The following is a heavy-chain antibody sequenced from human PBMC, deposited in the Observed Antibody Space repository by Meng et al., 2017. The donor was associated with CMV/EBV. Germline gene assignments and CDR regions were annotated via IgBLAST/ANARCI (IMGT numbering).Heavy chain of an antibody. CDR2: IYYSGST. CDR3: ARAQYSSSCDY. V-gene: IGHV4-30-4*08. J-gene: IGHJ4*02. Sequence: QWQLQEPGPGPLKPAQTLSLTCTVAGGSISSGDYDWSWFRQPPGKGLEWIGYIYYSGSTYYNPSLKSRVTISVDTSKNQFSLKLSSVTAADTAVYYCARAQYSSSCDYWGQGTLVTVSS. D-gene: IGHD6-13*01. CDR1: GGSISSGDYD.